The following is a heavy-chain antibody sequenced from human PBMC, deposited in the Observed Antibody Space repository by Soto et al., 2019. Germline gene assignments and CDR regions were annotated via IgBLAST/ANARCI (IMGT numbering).Heavy chain of an antibody. V-gene: IGHV1-18*04. J-gene: IGHJ4*02. CDR3: ARDEGIRGLEF. CDR2: ISGYNGNT. CDR1: GYTFSNYG. D-gene: IGHD3-10*01. Sequence: QVQLVQSGPEVKKPGASVKVSCKASGYTFSNYGISWVRQAPGQGLEWMGWISGYNGNTAYARNLQDRVTMTIDAPTTTAYMGLRSLRSDDTAVYYCARDEGIRGLEFRGLGTLVTVSS.